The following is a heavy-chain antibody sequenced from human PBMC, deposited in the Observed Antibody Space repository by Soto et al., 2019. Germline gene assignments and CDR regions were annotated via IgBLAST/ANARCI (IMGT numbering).Heavy chain of an antibody. J-gene: IGHJ4*02. CDR2: ITWNNDRI. CDR1: GFTFEDFD. V-gene: IGHV3-9*01. Sequence: EVQLIESGGGLVQPGRSLRLSCAASGFTFEDFDMHWVRQPPGKGLEWVSTITWNNDRIAYADSVKGRVSISRDNAENTLYLEMNSLRGEDTALYYCAAGFPPDYWGQGTLVTVSS. CDR3: AAGFPPDY. D-gene: IGHD3-10*01.